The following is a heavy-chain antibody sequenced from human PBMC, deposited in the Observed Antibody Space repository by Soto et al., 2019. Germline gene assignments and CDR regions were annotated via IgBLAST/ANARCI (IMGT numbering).Heavy chain of an antibody. CDR3: ARKVMYSSSWYIIDY. CDR1: GFSLSNARMG. Sequence: SGPTLVNPTETLTLTCTVSGFSLSNARMGVSWIRQPPGKALEWLAHIFSNDEKSYSTSLKSRLTISKDTSKSQVVLTMTNMDPVDTATYYCARKVMYSSSWYIIDYWGQGTLVTVS. CDR2: IFSNDEK. D-gene: IGHD6-13*01. V-gene: IGHV2-26*01. J-gene: IGHJ4*02.